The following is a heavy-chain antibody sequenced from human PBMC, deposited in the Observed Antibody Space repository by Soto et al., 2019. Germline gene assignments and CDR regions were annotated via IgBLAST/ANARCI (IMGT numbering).Heavy chain of an antibody. D-gene: IGHD3-10*01. CDR1: GYAFTSYG. Sequence: QVQLVQSGPEVKNPGASVRVSCVASGYAFTSYGVNWVRQAPGQGLEWMGWIAPHSGRTTYLPKFQGRVTMTADVSTNTAYIELRSLKSDDTGAYVCARAATGSYHSAYWGQGNVVTVSS. J-gene: IGHJ4*02. V-gene: IGHV1-18*04. CDR3: ARAATGSYHSAY. CDR2: IAPHSGRT.